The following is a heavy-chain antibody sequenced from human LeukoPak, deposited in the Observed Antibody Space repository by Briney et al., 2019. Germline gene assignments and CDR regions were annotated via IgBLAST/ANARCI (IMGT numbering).Heavy chain of an antibody. CDR3: ARLYCSGGSCSSENCYFDL. CDR1: GGSISSGDYY. CDR2: IYYSGST. Sequence: PSETLSLACTVSGGSISSGDYYWSWIRQPPGKGLEWLGYIYYSGSTYYNPSLKSRVTISVDTSKNQFSLKLSSVTAADTAVYYCARLYCSGGSCSSENCYFDLWGRGTLVTVSS. J-gene: IGHJ2*01. V-gene: IGHV4-30-4*01. D-gene: IGHD2-15*01.